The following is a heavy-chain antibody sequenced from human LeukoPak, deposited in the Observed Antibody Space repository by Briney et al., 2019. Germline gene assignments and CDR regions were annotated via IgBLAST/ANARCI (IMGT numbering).Heavy chain of an antibody. CDR2: INHSGST. CDR1: GGSFSGYY. D-gene: IGHD3-22*01. CDR3: ARGEYYYDSSGYYY. V-gene: IGHV4-34*01. Sequence: SETLSLTCAVYGGSFSGYYWSWIRQPPGKGLGWIGEINHSGSTNYNPSLKSRVTISVDTSKNQFSLKLSSVTAADTAVYYCARGEYYYDSSGYYYWGQGTLVTVSS. J-gene: IGHJ4*02.